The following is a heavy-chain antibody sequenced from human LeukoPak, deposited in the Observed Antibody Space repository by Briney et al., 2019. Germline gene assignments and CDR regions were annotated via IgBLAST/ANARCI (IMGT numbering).Heavy chain of an antibody. J-gene: IGHJ4*02. CDR1: GLTFDDYA. V-gene: IGHV3-9*01. Sequence: GGSLRLSCAASGLTFDDYAMHLVRQAPGKGLEWVSGISWNSGSIGYADSVKGRFTISRDNAKNSLYLQMNSLRAEDTALYYCAKDKDFWSGYFDYWGQGTLVTVSS. CDR3: AKDKDFWSGYFDY. CDR2: ISWNSGSI. D-gene: IGHD3-3*01.